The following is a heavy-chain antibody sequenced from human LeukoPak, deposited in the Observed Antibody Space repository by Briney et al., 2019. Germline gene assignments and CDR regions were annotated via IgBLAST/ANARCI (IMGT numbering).Heavy chain of an antibody. CDR3: ARELPSFREFDP. J-gene: IGHJ5*02. Sequence: ASVKVSCKASGYTFTSYGISWVRQAPGQGLEWMGWISAYNGNTNYAQKLQGRVTMTTDTSTSTAYMELRSLRSDDTVVYYCARELPSFREFDPWGQGTLVTVSS. CDR2: ISAYNGNT. V-gene: IGHV1-18*01. CDR1: GYTFTSYG.